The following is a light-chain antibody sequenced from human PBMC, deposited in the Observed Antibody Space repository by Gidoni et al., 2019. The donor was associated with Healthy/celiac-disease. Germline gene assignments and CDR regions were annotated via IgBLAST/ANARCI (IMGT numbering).Light chain of an antibody. CDR2: YAS. J-gene: IGKJ4*01. Sequence: DIVFTQSPSTPSLSPGERATLSCRASQRVSSYLAWYQQKPGQAPRLLIYYASNRATAIPARCSGSGSGTDFTLTISSLEPEDFAVYYCQQRSNWPPGLTFGGGTKVEIK. V-gene: IGKV3-11*01. CDR1: QRVSSY. CDR3: QQRSNWPPGLT.